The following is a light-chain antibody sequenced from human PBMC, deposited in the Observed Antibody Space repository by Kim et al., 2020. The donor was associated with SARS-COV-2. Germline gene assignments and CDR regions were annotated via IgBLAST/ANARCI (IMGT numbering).Light chain of an antibody. CDR1: KLGDKY. CDR3: QAWDSSLVV. CDR2: QDS. V-gene: IGLV3-1*01. Sequence: GSPGQTASITCSGDKLGDKYACWYQQKPGQSPVLVIYQDSKRPSGIPERFSGSNSGNTATLTISGTQAMDEADYYCQAWDSSLVVFGGGTQLTVL. J-gene: IGLJ2*01.